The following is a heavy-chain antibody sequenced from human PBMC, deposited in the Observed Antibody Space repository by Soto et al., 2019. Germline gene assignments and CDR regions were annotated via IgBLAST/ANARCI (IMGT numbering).Heavy chain of an antibody. D-gene: IGHD4-17*01. J-gene: IGHJ4*02. CDR2: LSHDGSNK. V-gene: IGHV3-30*18. CDR3: AKLTYPSGDYGHFDS. Sequence: QVHLVESGGGVVQPGRSLRLSCAASGFTFSSHGMHWVRQAAGKGLEWVAVLSHDGSNKYYADSVKGRFTISRDNSKNTLYLQMDSLRAEDTAVYYCAKLTYPSGDYGHFDSWGQGTLVTVSS. CDR1: GFTFSSHG.